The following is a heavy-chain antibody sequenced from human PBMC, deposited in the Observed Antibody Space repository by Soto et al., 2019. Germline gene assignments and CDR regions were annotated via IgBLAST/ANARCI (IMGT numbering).Heavy chain of an antibody. J-gene: IGHJ4*02. CDR2: ISYDGSNK. CDR1: GFTFSSYG. D-gene: IGHD1-7*01. V-gene: IGHV3-30*18. Sequence: GGSLRLSCAASGFTFSSYGMHWVRQAPGKGLEWVAVISYDGSNKYYADSVKGRFTISRDNSKNTLYLQMNSLRAEDTAVYYCAKTSLELRDLDYWGQGTLVTVSS. CDR3: AKTSLELRDLDY.